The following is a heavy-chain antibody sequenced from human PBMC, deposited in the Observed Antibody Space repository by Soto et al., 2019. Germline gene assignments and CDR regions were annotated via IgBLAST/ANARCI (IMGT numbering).Heavy chain of an antibody. V-gene: IGHV3-23*01. CDR1: GVTFSSYS. CDR3: ANELERPFDY. D-gene: IGHD1-1*01. Sequence: GGSLRLSCAASGVTFSSYSMSWVRQAPGKGLEWVSAISGSGGSTYYADSVKGRFTISRDNSKNTLYLQMNSLRAEDTAVYYCANELERPFDYWGQGTLVTVSS. J-gene: IGHJ4*02. CDR2: ISGSGGST.